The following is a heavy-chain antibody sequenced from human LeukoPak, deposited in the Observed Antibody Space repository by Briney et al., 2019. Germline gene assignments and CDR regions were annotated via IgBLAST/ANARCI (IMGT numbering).Heavy chain of an antibody. CDR1: GYTFTSYG. CDR2: ISAYNGNT. CDR3: ARDHRGSGWYVVLPYYFDY. D-gene: IGHD6-19*01. J-gene: IGHJ4*02. Sequence: ASVKVSCKASGYTFTSYGISWVRQAPGQGLEWVGWISAYNGNTNYAQKLQGRVTMTTDTSTSTAYMELRSLRSDDTAVYYCARDHRGSGWYVVLPYYFDYWGQGTLVTVSS. V-gene: IGHV1-18*01.